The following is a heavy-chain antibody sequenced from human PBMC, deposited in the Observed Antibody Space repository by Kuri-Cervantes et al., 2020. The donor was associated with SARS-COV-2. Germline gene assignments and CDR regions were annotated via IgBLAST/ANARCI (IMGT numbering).Heavy chain of an antibody. Sequence: SCAASGFTFSSYAMSWVRQAPGKGLEWVSAISGSGGSTYYADSVKGRFTISRDNSKNTLYLQMNSLRAEDTAVYYCAKERGFVVVPAAILGWGQGTLVTVSS. D-gene: IGHD2-2*01. CDR3: AKERGFVVVPAAILG. J-gene: IGHJ4*02. V-gene: IGHV3-23*01. CDR2: ISGSGGST. CDR1: GFTFSSYA.